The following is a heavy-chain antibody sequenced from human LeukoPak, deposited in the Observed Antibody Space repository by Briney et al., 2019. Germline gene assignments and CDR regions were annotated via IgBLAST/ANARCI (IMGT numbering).Heavy chain of an antibody. CDR3: ARNVLLWFGEFNWFDP. CDR2: ISAYNGNT. V-gene: IGHV1-18*01. CDR1: GYTFTKYG. J-gene: IGHJ5*02. D-gene: IGHD3-10*01. Sequence: GASVKVSCKASGYTFTKYGVSWVRQAPGQGLEWMGWISAYNGNTNYAQKLQGRVTMTTDTSTSTAYMELRSLRSDDTAVYYCARNVLLWFGEFNWFDPWGQGTLVTVSS.